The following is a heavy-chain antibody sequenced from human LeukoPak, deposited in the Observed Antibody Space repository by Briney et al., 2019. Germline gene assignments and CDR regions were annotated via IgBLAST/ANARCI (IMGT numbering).Heavy chain of an antibody. Sequence: PGGSLRLSCAASGFVFSKIAMHWVRQAPGKGLECVAFIRHDGSQKYYAESVKGRFTISRDNSNNTLSLQMNSLRADDTAVYYCAKFSYGDYAHWGQGILVTVSS. CDR1: GFVFSKIA. CDR3: AKFSYGDYAH. CDR2: IRHDGSQK. V-gene: IGHV3-30*02. D-gene: IGHD4-17*01. J-gene: IGHJ4*02.